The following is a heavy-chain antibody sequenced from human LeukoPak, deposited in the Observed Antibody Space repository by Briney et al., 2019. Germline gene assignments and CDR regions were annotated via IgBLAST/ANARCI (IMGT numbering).Heavy chain of an antibody. CDR3: ARWEITMVRGVPRAFDP. Sequence: SETLSLTCTVSGGSISSYYWSWIRQPPGKGLEWIGYIYYSGSTNYNPSLKSRVTISVDTSKNQFSLKLSSVTAADTAVYYCARWEITMVRGVPRAFDPWGQGTLATVSS. V-gene: IGHV4-59*01. J-gene: IGHJ5*02. D-gene: IGHD3-10*01. CDR2: IYYSGST. CDR1: GGSISSYY.